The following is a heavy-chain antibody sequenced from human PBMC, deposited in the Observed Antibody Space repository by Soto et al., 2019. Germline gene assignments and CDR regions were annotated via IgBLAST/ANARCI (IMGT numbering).Heavy chain of an antibody. D-gene: IGHD6-6*01. CDR2: ISYSGST. CDR1: GASITSHSYC. V-gene: IGHV4-31*03. CDR3: ARRSSSSLGSLFDP. Sequence: NPSETMFLTCSVSGASITSHSYCWTWIRQHPGKGLEWIGYISYSGSTYYNPSLRSRLTISADTSSNQFYLRLTSVTAADTAVYYCARRSSSSLGSLFDPWGRGILVTVSS. J-gene: IGHJ5*02.